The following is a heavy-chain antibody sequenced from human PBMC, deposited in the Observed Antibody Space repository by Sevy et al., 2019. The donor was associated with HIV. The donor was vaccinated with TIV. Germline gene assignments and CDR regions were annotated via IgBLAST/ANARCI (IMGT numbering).Heavy chain of an antibody. CDR3: AKDKAPRDSSGYYPDAFDI. J-gene: IGHJ3*02. V-gene: IGHV3-9*01. CDR2: ISWNSGSI. CDR1: GFTFDDYA. Sequence: GGSLRLSCAASGFTFDDYAMHWVRQAPGKGLEWVSGISWNSGSIGYADSVKGGFTISRDNAKNSLYLQMNSLRAEDTALYYYAKDKAPRDSSGYYPDAFDIWGQGTMVTVSS. D-gene: IGHD3-22*01.